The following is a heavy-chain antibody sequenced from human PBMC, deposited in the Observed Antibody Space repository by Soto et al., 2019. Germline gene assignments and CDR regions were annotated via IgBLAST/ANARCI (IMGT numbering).Heavy chain of an antibody. V-gene: IGHV4-4*02. Sequence: QVQLQESGPGLVKPSGTLSLTCAVSGGSISSSNWWSWVRQPPGKGLEWIGEIYHSGSTNYNPSLKSRVTISVDKSKNQFSLKLSSVTAADTAVYYCARGGGGYSSSWYRDGVVNNWFDPWGQGTLVTVSS. CDR3: ARGGGGYSSSWYRDGVVNNWFDP. D-gene: IGHD6-13*01. J-gene: IGHJ5*02. CDR2: IYHSGST. CDR1: GGSISSSNW.